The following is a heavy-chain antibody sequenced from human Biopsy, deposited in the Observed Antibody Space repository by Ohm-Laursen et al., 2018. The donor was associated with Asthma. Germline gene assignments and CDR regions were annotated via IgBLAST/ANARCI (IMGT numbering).Heavy chain of an antibody. CDR3: ARTTYGHDGFDP. D-gene: IGHD4-17*01. V-gene: IGHV4-31*03. Sequence: SQTLSLTCTVSGGSINIGDYYWSWIRQHPVKGLEWIGHIYYSGSTYYNPSLKSRVSISLDTSKNQFSLSLTSVTAADKAVYYCARTTYGHDGFDPWGQGTLVTVSS. CDR1: GGSINIGDYY. CDR2: IYYSGST. J-gene: IGHJ5*02.